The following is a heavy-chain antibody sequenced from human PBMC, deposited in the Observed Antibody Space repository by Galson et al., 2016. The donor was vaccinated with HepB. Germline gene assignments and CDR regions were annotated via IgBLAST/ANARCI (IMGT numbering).Heavy chain of an antibody. CDR2: ISGSGGNT. CDR1: GFTFSTFA. CDR3: AKDWKAFLVVTAAEY. Sequence: SLRLSCAVSGFTFSTFAMDWVRQTPGKWLEWVSTISGSGGNTYYAGSVKGRFTISRDNSKHFLYLQMSSLRAEDTAVYFCAKDWKAFLVVTAAEYWGQGTLVTVSS. V-gene: IGHV3-23*01. D-gene: IGHD2-21*02. J-gene: IGHJ4*02.